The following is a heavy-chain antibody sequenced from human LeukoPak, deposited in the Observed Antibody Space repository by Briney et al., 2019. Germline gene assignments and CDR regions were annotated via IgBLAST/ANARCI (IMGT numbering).Heavy chain of an antibody. CDR1: GFTFSEYA. Sequence: GGSLRLSCAASGFTFSEYAMHWVRQAPGKGLEWVAVISYDGRQKYYGDSVKGRFTISRDNSKNTLYLQMNSLRAEDTAVYYCASTLWNDASVVYWGQGTLVTVSS. CDR2: ISYDGRQK. V-gene: IGHV3-30-3*01. CDR3: ASTLWNDASVVY. D-gene: IGHD1-1*01. J-gene: IGHJ4*02.